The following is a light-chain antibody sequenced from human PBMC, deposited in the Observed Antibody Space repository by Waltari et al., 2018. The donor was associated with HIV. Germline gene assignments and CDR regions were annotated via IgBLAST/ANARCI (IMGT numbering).Light chain of an antibody. CDR1: VSNIGTNT. V-gene: IGLV1-44*01. Sequence: QSVLSQAPSVSGTPGQGVTISCSGSVSNIGTNTVSWYQHIRGAPPLLLFHSNDRRPSVFPGRFSCSKSGTSASLAISVLQSDDEAEYYCATWYDPLYVIGGGTKLTVL. J-gene: IGLJ3*02. CDR2: SND. CDR3: ATWYDPLYV.